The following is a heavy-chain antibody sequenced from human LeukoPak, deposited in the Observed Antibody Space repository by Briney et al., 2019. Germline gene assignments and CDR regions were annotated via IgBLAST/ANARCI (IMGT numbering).Heavy chain of an antibody. Sequence: SETLSLTCTVSGDSISNYYWSWIRQPPGKGLEWIGYIYYSGSTNYNPSLKSRVTISVDTSKNQFSLKLSSVTAADTAVYYCARGVVPAAYFNWFDPWGQGTLVTVSS. J-gene: IGHJ5*02. CDR2: IYYSGST. D-gene: IGHD2-2*01. V-gene: IGHV4-59*01. CDR1: GDSISNYY. CDR3: ARGVVPAAYFNWFDP.